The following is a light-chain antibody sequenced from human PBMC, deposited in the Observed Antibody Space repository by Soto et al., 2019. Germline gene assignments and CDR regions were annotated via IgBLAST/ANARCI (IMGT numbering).Light chain of an antibody. Sequence: DILMTQSPSSLSSSVGDRVTITCRASQSISNYLNWYQQKPGRAPMVVISAASNLESGVPSRFSGRGSGTEFTLTISNLQPGDSALYFCQESYSTPLAFGGGTKVDIK. CDR3: QESYSTPLA. CDR2: AAS. V-gene: IGKV1-39*01. CDR1: QSISNY. J-gene: IGKJ4*01.